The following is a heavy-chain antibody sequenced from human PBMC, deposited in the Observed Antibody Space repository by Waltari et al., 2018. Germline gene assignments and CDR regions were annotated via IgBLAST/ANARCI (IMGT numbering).Heavy chain of an antibody. CDR2: ISGSGGST. J-gene: IGHJ4*02. V-gene: IGHV3-23*01. CDR3: ARPPDY. CDR1: GFRLRSCA. Sequence: EVQLLESGGVLVHPGGSLRLSCAASGFRLRSCAMSWVCWAPGKGLECDSAISGSGGSTYYADTVKGRFTISRDNSKNTLYLQMNSLRAEDTAVYYCARPPDYWGQGTLVTVSS.